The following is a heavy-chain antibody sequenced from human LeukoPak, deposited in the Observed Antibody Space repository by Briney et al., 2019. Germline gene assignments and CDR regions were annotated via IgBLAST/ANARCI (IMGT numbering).Heavy chain of an antibody. CDR3: AKETGIAVAGTKPDDAFDI. CDR1: GLTFSSYA. D-gene: IGHD6-19*01. CDR2: ISGSGGST. Sequence: PGGSLRLSCAASGLTFSSYAMSWVRQAPGKGLEWVSAISGSGGSTYYADSVKGRFTISRDNSKNTLYLQMNSLRAEDTAVYYCAKETGIAVAGTKPDDAFDIWGQGTMVTVSS. J-gene: IGHJ3*02. V-gene: IGHV3-23*01.